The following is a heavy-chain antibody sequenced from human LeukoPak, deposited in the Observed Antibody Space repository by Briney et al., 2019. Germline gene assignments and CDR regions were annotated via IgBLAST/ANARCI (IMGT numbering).Heavy chain of an antibody. Sequence: PGGSLRLSCAASGFTFRRHWMHWVRQAPGKGLVWVSRINGDGSATYYADSVKGRFSISRDNPKNTPYLHMHSLRADDTAVYYCAREEEMATNTDYWGQGTLVTVSS. D-gene: IGHD5-24*01. V-gene: IGHV3-74*01. CDR3: AREEEMATNTDY. J-gene: IGHJ4*02. CDR2: INGDGSAT. CDR1: GFTFRRHW.